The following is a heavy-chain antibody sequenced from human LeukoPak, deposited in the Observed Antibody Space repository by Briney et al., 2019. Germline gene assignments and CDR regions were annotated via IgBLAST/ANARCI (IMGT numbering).Heavy chain of an antibody. CDR2: IRSKANSYAT. J-gene: IGHJ4*02. CDR3: TTLFDYGDQFDY. V-gene: IGHV3-73*01. Sequence: PGGSLKLSCAASGFTFSGSAMHWVRQASGKGLEWVGRIRSKANSYATAYAASVKGRFTISRDDSKNTAYLRMNSLKTEDTAVYYCTTLFDYGDQFDYWGQGTLVTVSS. D-gene: IGHD4-17*01. CDR1: GFTFSGSA.